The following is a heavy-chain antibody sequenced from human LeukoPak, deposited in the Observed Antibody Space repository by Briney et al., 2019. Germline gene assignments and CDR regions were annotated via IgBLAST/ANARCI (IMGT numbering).Heavy chain of an antibody. CDR1: GGSISSSF. CDR2: IFYSGST. V-gene: IGHV4-59*01. Sequence: SETLSLTCIVSGGSISSSFWSWFRQPPGKGLEWIGYIFYSGSTDYNPSLKSRVTISVDTSRNQFSLKLTSVSAADAAVYYCAKSSKRLAPDAFDIWGQGTMVTVSS. CDR3: AKSSKRLAPDAFDI. J-gene: IGHJ3*02. D-gene: IGHD2-2*01.